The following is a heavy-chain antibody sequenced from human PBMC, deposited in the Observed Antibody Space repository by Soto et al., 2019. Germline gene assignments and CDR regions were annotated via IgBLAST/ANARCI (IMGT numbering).Heavy chain of an antibody. CDR2: IVVGSGNT. CDR1: GFTFTSSA. D-gene: IGHD3-9*01. CDR3: AADLLHYDILTGYYSFDY. V-gene: IGHV1-58*01. J-gene: IGHJ4*02. Sequence: QMQLVQSGPEVKKPGTSVKVSCKASGFTFTSSAVQWVRQARGQRREWIGWIVVGSGNTNYAQKFQERVTITRDMSTSTAYMELSSLRSENTAVYYCAADLLHYDILTGYYSFDYWGQGTLVTVSS.